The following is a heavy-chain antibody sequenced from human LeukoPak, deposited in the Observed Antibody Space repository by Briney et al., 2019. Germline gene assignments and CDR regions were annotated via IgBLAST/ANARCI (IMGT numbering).Heavy chain of an antibody. D-gene: IGHD6-19*01. CDR3: ARVIRQWLDRWNAFDI. CDR2: IYTRGST. J-gene: IGHJ3*02. Sequence: SETLSLTCTVSGGSFSSYYWRWIRQPAGKGLEWIGRIYTRGSTNYNPSLKGRVTMSVDTSKNQFSLKLSSVTAADTAVYYCARVIRQWLDRWNAFDIWGQGTMVTVSS. V-gene: IGHV4-4*07. CDR1: GGSFSSYY.